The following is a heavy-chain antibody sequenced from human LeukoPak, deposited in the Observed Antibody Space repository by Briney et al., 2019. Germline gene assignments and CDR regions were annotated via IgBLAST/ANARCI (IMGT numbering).Heavy chain of an antibody. CDR2: IYYSGST. V-gene: IGHV4-39*01. CDR1: GGSISSGSYY. CDR3: GRFHYYYYYMDV. J-gene: IGHJ6*03. Sequence: SETLSLTCTVSGGSISSGSYYWGWIRQPPGKGLEWIGRIYYSGSTYYNPSLKSRVTISVDTTKNQFSLKLSPVTAEDTAVYYCGRFHYYYYYMDVWVKGTTVTVSS.